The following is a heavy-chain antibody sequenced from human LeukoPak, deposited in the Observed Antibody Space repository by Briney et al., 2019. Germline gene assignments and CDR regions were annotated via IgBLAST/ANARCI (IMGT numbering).Heavy chain of an antibody. D-gene: IGHD3-22*01. J-gene: IGHJ3*02. V-gene: IGHV3-7*01. CDR3: ARDFSYYDSSGYYDTLDI. Sequence: GGSLRLSCAGSGFSFSSDWMTWVRQAPGKGLEWVANINPDATEKRYVDSVTGRFTISRDNAKNSLYLQVNSLRAEDTAVYHCARDFSYYDSSGYYDTLDIWGQGTMVTVSS. CDR2: INPDATEK. CDR1: GFSFSSDW.